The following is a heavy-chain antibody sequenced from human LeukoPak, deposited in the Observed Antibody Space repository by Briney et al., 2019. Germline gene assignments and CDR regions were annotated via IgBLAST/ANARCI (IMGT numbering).Heavy chain of an antibody. D-gene: IGHD3-22*01. V-gene: IGHV3-23*01. CDR3: AKAGSGYYYAGY. J-gene: IGHJ4*02. CDR2: ISGSGGST. Sequence: GGSLRLSCAASGFTFSSYAMSWVRQAPGKGLEWVSAISGSGGSTYCADSVKGRFTISRDNSKNTLYLQMNSLRAEDTAVHYCAKAGSGYYYAGYWGQGTLVTVSS. CDR1: GFTFSSYA.